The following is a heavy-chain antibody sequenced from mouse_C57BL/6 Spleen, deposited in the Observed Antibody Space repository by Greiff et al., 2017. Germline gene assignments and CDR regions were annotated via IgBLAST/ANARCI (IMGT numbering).Heavy chain of an antibody. CDR2: ISSGSSTI. Sequence: EVQLVESGGGLVKPGGSLKLSCAASGFTFSDYGMHWVRQAPEKGLEWVAYISSGSSTIYYADTVKGRFTISIDNANNTLFLQMTSLRSEDTAMYYCARRITTVVAGDYAMDYWGQGTSVTVSS. J-gene: IGHJ4*01. D-gene: IGHD1-1*01. V-gene: IGHV5-17*01. CDR3: ARRITTVVAGDYAMDY. CDR1: GFTFSDYG.